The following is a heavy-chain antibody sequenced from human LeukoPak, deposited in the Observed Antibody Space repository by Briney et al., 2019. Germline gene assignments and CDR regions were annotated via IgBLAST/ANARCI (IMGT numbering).Heavy chain of an antibody. J-gene: IGHJ6*03. CDR3: VSDGGGYSVGWCYMDI. Sequence: PSETLRLTCIVSGGSISNYFWSWIRQPPGKGLEWIGYISDSGKTIYNPSPKSRLTMSADTSRNNFSLKVTSVTAADTAVYARVSDGGGYSVGWCYMDIWGQR. V-gene: IGHV4-59*01. CDR1: GGSISNYF. CDR2: ISDSGKT. D-gene: IGHD6-19*01.